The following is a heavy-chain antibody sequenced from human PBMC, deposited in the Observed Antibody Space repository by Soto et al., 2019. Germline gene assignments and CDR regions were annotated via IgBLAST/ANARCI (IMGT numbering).Heavy chain of an antibody. J-gene: IGHJ4*02. D-gene: IGHD2-15*01. V-gene: IGHV1-3*01. CDR3: AREGAHYTPLDH. CDR2: INVGNGNT. Sequence: ASVKVSCKASGYTFTDYAIHWVRQAPGQGLEWMGWINVGNGNTGYSRKFQGRVTNARDMSASTAYIEVTSLASEDTAIYYCAREGAHYTPLDHWGQGTLVTVSS. CDR1: GYTFTDYA.